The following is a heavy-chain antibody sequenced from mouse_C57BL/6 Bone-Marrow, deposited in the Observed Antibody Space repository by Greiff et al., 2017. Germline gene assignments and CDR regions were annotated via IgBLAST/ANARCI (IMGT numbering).Heavy chain of an antibody. Sequence: KLVESGPGLVKPSQSLFLTCSITGFPITSGYYWIWIRQSPGKPLEWMGYITHSGETFYNPSLQSPISITRETSKNQFFLQLNSVTTEDTAMYYCAGDRNYGNYVLAMDYWGQGTSVTVSS. CDR1: GFPITSGYY. CDR2: ITHSGET. J-gene: IGHJ4*01. CDR3: AGDRNYGNYVLAMDY. V-gene: IGHV12-3*01. D-gene: IGHD2-1*01.